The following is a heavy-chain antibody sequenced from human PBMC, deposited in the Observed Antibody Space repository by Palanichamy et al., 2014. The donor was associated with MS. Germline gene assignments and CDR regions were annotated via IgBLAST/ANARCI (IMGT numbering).Heavy chain of an antibody. J-gene: IGHJ4*02. V-gene: IGHV3-33*01. Sequence: QVQLVESGGGVVQPGRSLRLSCAASGFTFSTYGMHWVRQAPGKGLEWVAVILNDGSKTYYADSVKGRFTISRDNSKNALSLQMDSLRADDPALYYCARDDIAAGNGFDYWGQGTLITVSS. CDR3: ARDDIAAGNGFDY. CDR1: GFTFSTYG. CDR2: ILNDGSKT. D-gene: IGHD2-15*01.